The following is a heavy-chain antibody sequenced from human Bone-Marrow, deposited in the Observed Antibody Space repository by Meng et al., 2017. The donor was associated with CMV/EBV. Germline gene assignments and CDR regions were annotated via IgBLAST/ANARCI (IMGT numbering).Heavy chain of an antibody. CDR1: GGSVNSDSFY. Sequence: GSLRLSCTVSGGSVNSDSFYWSWIRQPPGKGLEWIGHVFDTWSTNYKSSLKSRVTISVDTSKNQFSLKLSSVTAADTAVYYCASRGHITMVRGVITYHDYWGQGTLVTVSS. CDR3: ASRGHITMVRGVITYHDY. D-gene: IGHD3-10*01. J-gene: IGHJ4*02. V-gene: IGHV4-61*01. CDR2: VFDTWST.